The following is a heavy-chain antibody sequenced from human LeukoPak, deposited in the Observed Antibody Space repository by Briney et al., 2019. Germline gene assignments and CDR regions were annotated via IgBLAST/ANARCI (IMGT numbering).Heavy chain of an antibody. V-gene: IGHV4-59*01. J-gene: IGHJ3*02. CDR3: ARTPFVLRFLGVSAFDI. Sequence: ASETLSLTCTVSGGSISSYYWSWIRQPPGKGLEWIGYIYYSGSTNYNPSLKSRVTISVDTSKNQFSLKLSSVTAADAAVYYCARTPFVLRFLGVSAFDIWGQGTMVTVSS. D-gene: IGHD3-3*01. CDR1: GGSISSYY. CDR2: IYYSGST.